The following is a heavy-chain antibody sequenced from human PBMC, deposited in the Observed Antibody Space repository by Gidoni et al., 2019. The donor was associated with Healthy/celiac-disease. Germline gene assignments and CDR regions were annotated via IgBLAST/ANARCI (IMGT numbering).Heavy chain of an antibody. V-gene: IGHV4-34*01. J-gene: IGHJ4*02. Sequence: QVQLQQWGAGLLKPSETLSLTCAVYGGSFSGYYWSWIRQPPGKGLEWIGEINHSGSTNYNPSLKSRVTISVDTSKNQFSLKLSSVTAADTAVYYCARTREITMVRGVIIPFDYWGQGTLVTVSS. CDR3: ARTREITMVRGVIIPFDY. CDR2: INHSGST. CDR1: GGSFSGYY. D-gene: IGHD3-10*01.